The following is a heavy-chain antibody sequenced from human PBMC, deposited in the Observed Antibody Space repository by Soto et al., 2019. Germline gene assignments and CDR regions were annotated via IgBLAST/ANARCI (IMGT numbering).Heavy chain of an antibody. J-gene: IGHJ4*02. CDR1: GLTLGSYN. V-gene: IGHV3-21*01. D-gene: IGHD1-1*01. CDR3: ATPRRRDGYNYNY. CDR2: ISTSGSKI. Sequence: PGGSLRLSCAASGLTLGSYNMKWVRQAPGKGLEWVSSISTSGSKIYYADSVKGRFTVSRDNAKNSLFLQMNSLRAEDTAVYYCATPRRRDGYNYNYWGQGTLVTVSS.